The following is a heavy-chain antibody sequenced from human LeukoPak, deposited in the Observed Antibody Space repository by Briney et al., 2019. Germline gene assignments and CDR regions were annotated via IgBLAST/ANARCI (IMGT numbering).Heavy chain of an antibody. CDR2: IYYSGST. V-gene: IGHV4-59*01. CDR3: ERVGGGDYMDV. D-gene: IGHD3-16*01. CDR1: GGSITSFY. Sequence: PSETLSLTCTVSGGSITSFYWSWIRQPPGKGLEWIGYIYYSGSTNYNPSLKSRVTISVDTSKNQFSLKLSSVTAAYTAVYYCERVGGGDYMDVWGKGTTVTVSS. J-gene: IGHJ6*03.